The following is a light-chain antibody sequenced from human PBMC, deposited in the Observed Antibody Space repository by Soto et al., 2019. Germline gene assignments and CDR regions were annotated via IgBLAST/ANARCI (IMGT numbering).Light chain of an antibody. J-gene: IGKJ5*01. Sequence: VGDRVNITCRASQNIITYLNWYQQKPVQAPKFLIYAASSLQSGVPSRFSGRGSGTDFTLTITNLHPEDFATYFCQQGYDTPITFGQGTQLEIK. V-gene: IGKV1-39*01. CDR1: QNIITY. CDR3: QQGYDTPIT. CDR2: AAS.